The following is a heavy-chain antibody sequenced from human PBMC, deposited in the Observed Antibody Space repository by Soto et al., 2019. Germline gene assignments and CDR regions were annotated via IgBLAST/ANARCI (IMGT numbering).Heavy chain of an antibody. V-gene: IGHV3-48*03. J-gene: IGHJ4*02. CDR3: VRFGGEAAGPGDY. CDR1: GFTFSTYE. Sequence: PRGSLVLSCVSSGFTFSTYEMNWVGQAPGKGLEWVSYISSSGTIVYYTDSVKGRFTISRDNAKKSLYLQMNSLRAEDTAIYYCVRFGGEAAGPGDYWGQGTLVTVSS. CDR2: ISSSGTIV. D-gene: IGHD6-13*01.